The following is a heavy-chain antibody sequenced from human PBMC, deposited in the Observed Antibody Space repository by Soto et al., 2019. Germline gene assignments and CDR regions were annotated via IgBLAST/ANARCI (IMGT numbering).Heavy chain of an antibody. CDR3: ARQVSSAWPPYYYDMDV. V-gene: IGHV4-59*08. CDR1: GGSISSCF. CDR2: IHYSGST. Sequence: SETLSLTCTVSGGSISSCFWSWIRQPPGRGLEWIGHIHYSGSTNYNPSLKSRVTISVDTSKNQVSLKLSSVTAADTAMYFCARQVSSAWPPYYYDMDVWGQGTTVTVSS. D-gene: IGHD6-25*01. J-gene: IGHJ6*02.